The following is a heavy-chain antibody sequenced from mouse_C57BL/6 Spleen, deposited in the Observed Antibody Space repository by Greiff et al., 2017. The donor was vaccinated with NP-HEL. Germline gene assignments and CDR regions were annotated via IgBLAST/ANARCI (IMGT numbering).Heavy chain of an antibody. J-gene: IGHJ1*03. D-gene: IGHD1-1*01. CDR3: ARVEYYGMRQYFDV. CDR2: IYPGDGDT. V-gene: IGHV1-82*01. CDR1: GYAFSSSW. Sequence: QVQLQQSGPELVKPGASVKISCKASGYAFSSSWMNWVKQRPGKGLEWIGRIYPGDGDTNYNGKFKGKATLTADKSSSTAYMQLSSLTSEDDAVYFYARVEYYGMRQYFDVWGTGTTVTVSS.